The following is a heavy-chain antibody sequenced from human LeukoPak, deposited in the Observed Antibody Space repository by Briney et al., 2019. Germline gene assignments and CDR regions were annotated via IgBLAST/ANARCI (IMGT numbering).Heavy chain of an antibody. CDR2: VYFSGTT. D-gene: IGHD2-15*01. Sequence: PSETLSLTCTVSGGSIRSATYYWGWIRQPPGKGLEWIGNVYFSGTTSYNPSLRSRVTISVDTSKNQFPLKVNSVTAADTAVYYCARQSGSANVYYYYYYMDVWGKGTTVTVSS. CDR3: ARQSGSANVYYYYYYMDV. V-gene: IGHV4-39*01. J-gene: IGHJ6*03. CDR1: GGSIRSATYY.